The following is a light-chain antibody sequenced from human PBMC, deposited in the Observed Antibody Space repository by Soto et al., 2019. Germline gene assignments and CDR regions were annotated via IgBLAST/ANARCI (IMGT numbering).Light chain of an antibody. CDR1: QSVLYSSNHQNY. Sequence: DIVMTQSPDSLAVSLGERATINCKSSQSVLYSSNHQNYLAWYQQKPGQPPQLIIYWASTRESGVPDRFSGSGSGTDFTLTISSLQAEDVAVYYCQQYYTTPLTFGGGTKVEIK. CDR2: WAS. V-gene: IGKV4-1*01. CDR3: QQYYTTPLT. J-gene: IGKJ4*01.